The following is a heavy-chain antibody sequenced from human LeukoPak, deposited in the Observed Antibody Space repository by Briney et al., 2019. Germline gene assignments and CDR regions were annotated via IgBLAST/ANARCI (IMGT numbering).Heavy chain of an antibody. CDR1: GFTFSSYW. CDR3: ARDREDIVVVVAATPLV. D-gene: IGHD2-15*01. Sequence: GGSLRLSCAASGFTFSSYWMHWVRQAPGKGLVWVSRINSDGSSTSYADSVKGRFTISRGNAKNTLYLQMNSLRAEDTAVYYCARDREDIVVVVAATPLVWGQGTLVTVSS. J-gene: IGHJ4*02. CDR2: INSDGSST. V-gene: IGHV3-74*01.